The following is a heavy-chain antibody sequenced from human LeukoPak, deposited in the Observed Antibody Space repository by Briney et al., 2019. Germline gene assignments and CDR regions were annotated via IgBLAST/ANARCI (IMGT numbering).Heavy chain of an antibody. CDR3: ARKRLEGPGGYSSGWRDSYYYYYMDV. CDR2: INPNSGGT. Sequence: ASVKVSCKASGYTFTGYYMHWVRQAPGQGLEWMGWINPNSGGTNYAQKFQGRVTMTRDTSISTAYMELSRLRSDDTAVYYCARKRLEGPGGYSSGWRDSYYYYYMDVWGKGTTVTVSS. J-gene: IGHJ6*03. D-gene: IGHD6-19*01. V-gene: IGHV1-2*02. CDR1: GYTFTGYY.